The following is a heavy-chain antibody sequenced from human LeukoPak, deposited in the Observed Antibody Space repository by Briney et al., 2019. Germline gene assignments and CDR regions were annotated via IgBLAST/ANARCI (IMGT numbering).Heavy chain of an antibody. J-gene: IGHJ4*02. CDR3: ATSSMVRGGDEY. CDR1: GFNFNTYW. CDR2: IKQDGSEK. Sequence: GGSLRLSCVASGFNFNTYWMTWVRQAPGKGLEWVANIKQDGSEKYYVDSVKGRFTISRDNAKNSLYLQMSSLRAEDTALYYCATSSMVRGGDEYWGQGTLVTVSS. D-gene: IGHD3-10*01. V-gene: IGHV3-7*01.